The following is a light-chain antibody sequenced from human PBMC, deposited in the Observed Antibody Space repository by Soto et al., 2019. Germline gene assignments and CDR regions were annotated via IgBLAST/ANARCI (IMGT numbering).Light chain of an antibody. CDR2: GTS. CDR1: QSVSNN. J-gene: IGKJ1*01. Sequence: EIGMAQPPATLSVSPGERATLSCRASQSVSNNLAWYQQKPGQAARLLIYGTSTRATGIPARFSGSGSGTEFTLAISSLQSEDFAVHYCQQYNNWPRTFGQRSKV. CDR3: QQYNNWPRT. V-gene: IGKV3-15*01.